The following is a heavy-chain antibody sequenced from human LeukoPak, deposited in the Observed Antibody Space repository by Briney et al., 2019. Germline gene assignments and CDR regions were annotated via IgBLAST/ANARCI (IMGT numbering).Heavy chain of an antibody. CDR2: ISSSSSYI. Sequence: GGSLRLSCAASGFTFSSYSMNWVRQALGKGLEWVSSISSSSSYIYYADSVKGRFTISRDNAKNSLYLQMNSLRAEDTAVYYCARCSSGWLIFDYWGQGTLVTVSS. CDR1: GFTFSSYS. V-gene: IGHV3-21*01. D-gene: IGHD6-19*01. CDR3: ARCSSGWLIFDY. J-gene: IGHJ4*02.